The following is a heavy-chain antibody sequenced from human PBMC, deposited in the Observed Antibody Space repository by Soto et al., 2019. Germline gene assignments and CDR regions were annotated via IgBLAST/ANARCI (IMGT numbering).Heavy chain of an antibody. V-gene: IGHV3-30*18. CDR1: GFSFSNDG. J-gene: IGHJ4*02. D-gene: IGHD3-22*01. Sequence: QVQLVESGGGVVQPGRSLRLSCAASGFSFSNDGIHWVRQAPGEGLEWVACISYDGSTPYYGDSVKGRFTISRDNSKNTVYLQMHSLRADDTAVYYCAKDDSDYSYYWSSFDHWGQGTLVSFSS. CDR2: ISYDGSTP. CDR3: AKDDSDYSYYWSSFDH.